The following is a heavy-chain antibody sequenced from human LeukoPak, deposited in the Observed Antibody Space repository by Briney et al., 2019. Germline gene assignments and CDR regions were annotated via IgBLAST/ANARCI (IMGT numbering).Heavy chain of an antibody. V-gene: IGHV3-23*01. D-gene: IGHD6-13*01. Sequence: GGSLRLSCAASGFTFSAYAMNWVRQAPGRGLEWVSAIHGSSGRTYYVDSVRGRFTNSRDNSRNTLYLQMNNLRVEDTALYYCAKDQGSYSSSWFSDRWGQGTLVTVSS. CDR2: IHGSSGRT. J-gene: IGHJ4*02. CDR1: GFTFSAYA. CDR3: AKDQGSYSSSWFSDR.